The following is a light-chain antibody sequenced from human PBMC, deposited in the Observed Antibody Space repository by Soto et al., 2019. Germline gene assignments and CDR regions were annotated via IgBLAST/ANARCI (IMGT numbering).Light chain of an antibody. CDR3: QHYGSSHSNT. J-gene: IGKJ5*01. V-gene: IGKV3-20*01. Sequence: EVVLTQSPGTLSLSRGERATLSCRASERIYSAYLGWYQQKPGQAPRLLIYGTSSRATGIPDRFSGSGSGTDFTLTVSRLEPEDFAVYYCQHYGSSHSNTFGQGTRLEI. CDR1: ERIYSAY. CDR2: GTS.